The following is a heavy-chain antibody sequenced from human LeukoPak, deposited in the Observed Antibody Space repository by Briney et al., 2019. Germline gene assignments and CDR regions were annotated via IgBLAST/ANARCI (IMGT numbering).Heavy chain of an antibody. J-gene: IGHJ4*02. Sequence: GGSLRLSCAASGFTFSSYAMSWVRQAPGKGLEWVSAISGSGGSTYYADSVRGRFTISRDNSKNTLYLQMNSLRAEDTAVYYCAKARVGTYYFDYWGQGALVTVSS. CDR2: ISGSGGST. V-gene: IGHV3-23*01. D-gene: IGHD4-23*01. CDR3: AKARVGTYYFDY. CDR1: GFTFSSYA.